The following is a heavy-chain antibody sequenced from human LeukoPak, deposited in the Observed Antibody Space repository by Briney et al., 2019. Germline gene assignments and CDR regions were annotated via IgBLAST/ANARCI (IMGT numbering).Heavy chain of an antibody. J-gene: IGHJ4*02. V-gene: IGHV1-2*02. Sequence: ASVKVSCKASGYTFTGYYMHWVRQAPGQGLEWMEWINPNSGGTNYAQKFQGRVTMTRDTSISTAYMELSRLRSDDTAVYYCARTRGYGDFYFDYWGQGTLVTVSS. CDR3: ARTRGYGDFYFDY. CDR1: GYTFTGYY. D-gene: IGHD4-17*01. CDR2: INPNSGGT.